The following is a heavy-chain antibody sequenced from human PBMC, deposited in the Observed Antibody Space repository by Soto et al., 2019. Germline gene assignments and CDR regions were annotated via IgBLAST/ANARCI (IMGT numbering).Heavy chain of an antibody. CDR3: AGGGRLFRGSFAP. V-gene: IGHV4-34*01. D-gene: IGHD2-15*01. J-gene: IGHJ5*02. Sequence: QVHLQQWGAGLLKPSETLSLTCAVYGGSFSDTYWNWFRQPPGKGLEWIGEINHNTNTIYNPSLTSRATXSXDXXKNHFSLKLTSVTAADTAVYYCAGGGRLFRGSFAPWGQGTLVTVSS. CDR1: GGSFSDTY. CDR2: INHNTNT.